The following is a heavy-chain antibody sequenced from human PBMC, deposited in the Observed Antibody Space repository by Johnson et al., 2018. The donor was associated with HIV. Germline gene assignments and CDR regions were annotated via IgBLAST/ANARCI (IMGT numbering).Heavy chain of an antibody. V-gene: IGHV3-30*03. J-gene: IGHJ3*02. CDR3: ARRIAAADDAFDI. Sequence: QVQLVESGGGVVQPGRSLRLSCAASGFHFSSYAMDWVRQAPGKGLAWVAVISNDGTDKYYADSVKGRFTISRDNSKNTLYLQMNSLRAEDTAMYYCARRIAAADDAFDIWGHGTMVTVS. CDR1: GFHFSSYA. D-gene: IGHD6-25*01. CDR2: ISNDGTDK.